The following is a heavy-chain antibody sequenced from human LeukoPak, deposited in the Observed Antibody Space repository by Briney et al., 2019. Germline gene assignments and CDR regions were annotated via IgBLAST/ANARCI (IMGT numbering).Heavy chain of an antibody. Sequence: GGSLILSCAASGFTFSSYGMHWVRQAPGKGLEWVSAISGSGGSTYYADSVKGRFTISRDNSKNTLYLQMNSLRAEDTAVYYCAKLPDSSSWYFVDYWGQGTLVTVSS. CDR3: AKLPDSSSWYFVDY. V-gene: IGHV3-23*01. J-gene: IGHJ4*02. CDR1: GFTFSSYG. D-gene: IGHD6-13*01. CDR2: ISGSGGST.